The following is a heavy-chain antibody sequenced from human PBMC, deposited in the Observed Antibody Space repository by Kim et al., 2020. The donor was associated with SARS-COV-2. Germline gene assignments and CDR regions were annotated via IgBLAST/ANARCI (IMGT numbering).Heavy chain of an antibody. J-gene: IGHJ6*02. D-gene: IGHD6-13*01. V-gene: IGHV1-18*04. Sequence: ASVKVSCKASGYTFTSYGISWVRQAPGQGLEWMGWISAYNGNTNYAQKLQGRVTMTTDTSTSTAYMELRSLRSDDTAVYYCARDYSSSWYYYYYGMDVWGQGTTVTVSS. CDR3: ARDYSSSWYYYYYGMDV. CDR1: GYTFTSYG. CDR2: ISAYNGNT.